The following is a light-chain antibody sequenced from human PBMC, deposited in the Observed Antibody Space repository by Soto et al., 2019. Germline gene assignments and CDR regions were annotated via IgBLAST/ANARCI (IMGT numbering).Light chain of an antibody. CDR3: QQSYRDPIT. Sequence: IQMTQSPSTLSVSVGDRVSITCRASQSVSSWLAWYQQKPGKAPKLLIYDASRLQSGVPSRFSGSGGGTDFTLSISSVQPEDFATYFCQQSYRDPITFGQGTLLEIK. CDR1: QSVSSW. V-gene: IGKV1-39*01. J-gene: IGKJ5*01. CDR2: DAS.